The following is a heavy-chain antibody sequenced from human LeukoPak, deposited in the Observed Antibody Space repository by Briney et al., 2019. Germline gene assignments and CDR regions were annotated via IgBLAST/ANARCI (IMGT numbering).Heavy chain of an antibody. CDR3: ARGTPYYYDSSGAFDI. Sequence: SETLSLTCTVSGGSISSYYWSWIRQPPGKGLEWIGYIYYSGSTNYNPSLKSRVTISVDTSKNQFSLKLSSVTAADTAVYYCARGTPYYYDSSGAFDIWGQGTMVTVSS. CDR2: IYYSGST. J-gene: IGHJ3*02. CDR1: GGSISSYY. D-gene: IGHD3-22*01. V-gene: IGHV4-59*12.